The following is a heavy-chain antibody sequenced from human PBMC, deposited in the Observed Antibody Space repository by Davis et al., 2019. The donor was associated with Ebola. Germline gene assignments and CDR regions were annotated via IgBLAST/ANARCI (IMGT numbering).Heavy chain of an antibody. CDR1: ADSISGANYF. Sequence: MPSETLSLTCSVTADSISGANYFWAWIRQSPGKGLEWIGNIYHNGDTYYNPSLKSRVTLSVDTSKNQFSLKVNSLTAADTAVYYCARAPLESFDYWGQGSLVTVSS. V-gene: IGHV4-39*01. J-gene: IGHJ4*02. D-gene: IGHD2/OR15-2a*01. CDR3: ARAPLESFDY. CDR2: IYHNGDT.